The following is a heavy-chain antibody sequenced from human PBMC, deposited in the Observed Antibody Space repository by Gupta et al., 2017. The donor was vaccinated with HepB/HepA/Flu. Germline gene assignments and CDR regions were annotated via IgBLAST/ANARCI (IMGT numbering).Heavy chain of an antibody. CDR2: IANDGTNE. CDR1: GFLFGAYG. Sequence: QVQLVESGGGVVQPGRSLRLSCAASGFLFGAYGMPWVRQAPGKGLGGVAFIANDGTNEYYRDSVKGRFTISRDNSKNTMYLDMNSLRPEDTALYYCARVFSTYSSSLAMGVWGQGTTVTVSS. D-gene: IGHD2-2*01. J-gene: IGHJ6*02. V-gene: IGHV3-30*03. CDR3: ARVFSTYSSSLAMGV.